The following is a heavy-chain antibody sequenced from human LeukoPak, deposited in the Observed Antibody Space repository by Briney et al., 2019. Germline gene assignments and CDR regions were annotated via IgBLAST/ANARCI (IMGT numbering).Heavy chain of an antibody. V-gene: IGHV1-69*05. CDR3: ASPNEYDYVWGSYRFDY. J-gene: IGHJ4*02. D-gene: IGHD3-16*02. CDR2: IIPIFGTA. Sequence: SVKVSCKASGGTFSSYAISWVRQAPGQGLEWMGRIIPIFGTANYAQKFQGRVTITTDESTSTAYMELSSLRSEDTAVYYCASPNEYDYVWGSYRFDYWGQGILVTVSS. CDR1: GGTFSSYA.